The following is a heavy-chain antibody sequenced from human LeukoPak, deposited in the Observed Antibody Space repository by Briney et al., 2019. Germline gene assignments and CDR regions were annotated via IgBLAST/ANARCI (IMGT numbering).Heavy chain of an antibody. Sequence: PGGSLRLSCAASGFTFSSYGMHWVRQAPGKGLEWVAVISYDGSNKYYADSVKGRFTISRDNSKNTLYLQMNSLRAEDTAVYYCAKDSVYYGDYEPGYFDYWGQGTLVTVSS. CDR1: GFTFSSYG. J-gene: IGHJ4*02. CDR3: AKDSVYYGDYEPGYFDY. CDR2: ISYDGSNK. V-gene: IGHV3-30*18. D-gene: IGHD4-17*01.